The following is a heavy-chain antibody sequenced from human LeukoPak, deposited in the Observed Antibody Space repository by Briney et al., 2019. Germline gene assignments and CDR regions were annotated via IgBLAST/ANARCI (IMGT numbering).Heavy chain of an antibody. D-gene: IGHD3-22*01. Sequence: SSQTLSLTCTVSGGSISSGGYYWSWIRQHPGKGLEWIGYIYYSGSTYYNPSLKSRVTISVDTSKNQFSLNLSSVTAADTAIYYCARDAQYYYDDSGYYYLDYWGQGTLVTVSS. CDR1: GGSISSGGYY. J-gene: IGHJ4*02. V-gene: IGHV4-31*03. CDR2: IYYSGST. CDR3: ARDAQYYYDDSGYYYLDY.